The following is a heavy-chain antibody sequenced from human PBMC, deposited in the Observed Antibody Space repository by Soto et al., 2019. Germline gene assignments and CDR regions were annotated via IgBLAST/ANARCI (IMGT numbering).Heavy chain of an antibody. CDR1: GFTFSSYA. V-gene: IGHV3-23*01. CDR3: AKDGRGYCSSTSCYVGWFYYYYYYMDV. J-gene: IGHJ6*03. D-gene: IGHD2-2*01. CDR2: ISGSGGST. Sequence: GGSLRLSCAASGFTFSSYAMSWVRQAPGKGLEWVSAISGSGGSTYYADSVKGRFTISRDNSKNTLYLQMNSLRAEDTAVYYCAKDGRGYCSSTSCYVGWFYYYYYYMDVWGKGTTVTVSS.